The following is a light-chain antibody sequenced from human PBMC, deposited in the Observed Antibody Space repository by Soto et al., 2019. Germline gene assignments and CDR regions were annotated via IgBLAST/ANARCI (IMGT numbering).Light chain of an antibody. CDR2: RNY. Sequence: QSVLTQPPSASGTPGQRVTISCYGGSSNIAINLVYWFQQLPGIAPKLLIYRNYQRPSGVPDRFAGSKSGTSASLAISGLRSEDEADYHCATWDDSLRSWVFGGGTKLTVL. CDR1: SSNIAINL. J-gene: IGLJ3*02. CDR3: ATWDDSLRSWV. V-gene: IGLV1-47*01.